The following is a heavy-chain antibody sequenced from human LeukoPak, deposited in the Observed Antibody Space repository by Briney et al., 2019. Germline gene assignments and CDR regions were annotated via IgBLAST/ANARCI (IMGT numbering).Heavy chain of an antibody. J-gene: IGHJ4*02. CDR2: ISTSGGST. Sequence: PGGSLRLSCAASGFTFIKCAMTGLRQAPGKGLEGVSGISTSGGSTYYADSVKGRFTIFRDNSKNTLYLQIHSLRAEDTAVYYSAKDAAGARIPFDYWGQGTLVTVSS. V-gene: IGHV3-23*01. CDR3: AKDAAGARIPFDY. D-gene: IGHD1-26*01. CDR1: GFTFIKCA.